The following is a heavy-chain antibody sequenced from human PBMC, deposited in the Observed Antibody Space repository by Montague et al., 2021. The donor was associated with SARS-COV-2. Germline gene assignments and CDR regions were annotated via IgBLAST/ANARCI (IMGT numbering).Heavy chain of an antibody. CDR2: IYHTGST. D-gene: IGHD3-22*01. CDR3: ARAPIVVFGKNAFDI. CDR1: GASISSSYW. Sequence: SETLSLTCAVSGASISSSYWWSWIRQPPGKGLEWMGEIYHTGSTNYNPSLESRVTISVDKSKNQFSLNLTSVTAADTAVYFCARAPIVVFGKNAFDIWGQGTMVTVSS. J-gene: IGHJ3*02. V-gene: IGHV4-4*02.